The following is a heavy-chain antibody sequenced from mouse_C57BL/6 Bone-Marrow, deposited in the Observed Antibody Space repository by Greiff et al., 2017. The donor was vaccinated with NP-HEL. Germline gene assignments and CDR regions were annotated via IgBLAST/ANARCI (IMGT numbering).Heavy chain of an antibody. Sequence: VQVVESGAELVRPGTSVKMSCKASGYTFTNYWIGWAKQRPGHGLEWIGDIYPGGGYTNYNEKFKGKATLTADKSSSTAYMQFSSLTSEDSAIYYCARLYYGSSFHWYFDVWGTGTTVTVSS. CDR3: ARLYYGSSFHWYFDV. CDR1: GYTFTNYW. D-gene: IGHD1-1*01. V-gene: IGHV1-63*01. J-gene: IGHJ1*03. CDR2: IYPGGGYT.